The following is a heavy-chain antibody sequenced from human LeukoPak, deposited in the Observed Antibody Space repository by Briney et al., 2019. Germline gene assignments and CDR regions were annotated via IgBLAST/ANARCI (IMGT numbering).Heavy chain of an antibody. Sequence: GGSLRLSCAASGFTFSNYWMHWVRQAPGKGLAWVSRINSDGSSTSYADSVKGRFTISRDNAKNTLYLQMNSLRAEDTAVHYCARVSSGSYFGYYYYYMDVWGKGTTVTVSS. CDR2: INSDGSST. D-gene: IGHD1-26*01. CDR1: GFTFSNYW. J-gene: IGHJ6*03. V-gene: IGHV3-74*01. CDR3: ARVSSGSYFGYYYYYMDV.